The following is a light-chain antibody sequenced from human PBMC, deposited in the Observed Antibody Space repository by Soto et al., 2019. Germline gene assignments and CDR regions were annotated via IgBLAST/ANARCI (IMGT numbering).Light chain of an antibody. Sequence: QSVLTQPPSASGTPRQRVTISCSGTSSRNESNYVYWYQQLPGTAPRLLIYRNNQRPSGVPDRFSGSKSGTSASLAISALRSEDEADYYCTVWDDSLSGRLFGGGTKDTDL. J-gene: IGLJ2*01. CDR1: SSRNESNY. CDR3: TVWDDSLSGRL. V-gene: IGLV1-47*01. CDR2: RNN.